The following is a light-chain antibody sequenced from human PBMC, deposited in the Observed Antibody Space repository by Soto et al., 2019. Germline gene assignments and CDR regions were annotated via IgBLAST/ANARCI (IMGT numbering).Light chain of an antibody. V-gene: IGKV1-39*01. CDR3: QQSYIAPYS. J-gene: IGKJ2*03. Sequence: DIQMTQSPSSLSASVGDRVTITCRASQTVTTYLNWYQQMPGKAPKLLIYSAFSLQSGVPSRCSGSGSGTDLTLAISGLRPEDFATYFCQQSYIAPYSFGRGTRLEIK. CDR1: QTVTTY. CDR2: SAF.